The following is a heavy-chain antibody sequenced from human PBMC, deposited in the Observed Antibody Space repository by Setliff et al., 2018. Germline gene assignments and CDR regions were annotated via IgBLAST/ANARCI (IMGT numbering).Heavy chain of an antibody. V-gene: IGHV3-53*01. Sequence: HPGGSLRLSCAASGFTVTSNYMSWVRQAPGKGLEWVSVIYTGGSTYYADSVKGRFTISRDNSKNTLYLQMNSLRAEDTAVYYCARDLGARYCSGGSCSHYYYYYYMDVWGKGTTVTVSS. D-gene: IGHD2-15*01. J-gene: IGHJ6*03. CDR1: GFTVTSNY. CDR3: ARDLGARYCSGGSCSHYYYYYYMDV. CDR2: IYTGGST.